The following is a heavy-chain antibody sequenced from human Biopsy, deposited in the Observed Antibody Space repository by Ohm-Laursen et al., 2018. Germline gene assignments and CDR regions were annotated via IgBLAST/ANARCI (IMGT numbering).Heavy chain of an antibody. CDR1: SGSISGNY. V-gene: IGHV4-34*01. Sequence: TLSLTCAVSSGSISGNYWGWIRQPPGKGLEWMGEINHTGSTKYNPSPMSRVTISIDTSDSQFSLKLTSVTAADTAVYFCARARAYSDFWGGPKDYWGQGILVTVSS. J-gene: IGHJ4*02. D-gene: IGHD3-3*01. CDR2: INHTGST. CDR3: ARARAYSDFWGGPKDY.